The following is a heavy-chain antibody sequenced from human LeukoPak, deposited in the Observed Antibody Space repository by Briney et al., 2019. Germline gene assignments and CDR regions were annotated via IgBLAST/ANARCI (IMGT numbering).Heavy chain of an antibody. V-gene: IGHV3-23*01. Sequence: GGSLRLSCAASGFTFSSYAMSWVRQAPGKGLEWVSAISASGGSTYYADSVKGRFTMSRDDSKNTLYLQMNSLRAEDTAVYYCAKGTEPSDYGAHFDYWGQGTLVTVSS. D-gene: IGHD4-17*01. CDR3: AKGTEPSDYGAHFDY. J-gene: IGHJ4*02. CDR1: GFTFSSYA. CDR2: ISASGGST.